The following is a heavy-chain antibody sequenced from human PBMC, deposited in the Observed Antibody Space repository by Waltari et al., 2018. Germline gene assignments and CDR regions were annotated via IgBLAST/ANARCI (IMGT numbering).Heavy chain of an antibody. J-gene: IGHJ4*02. CDR2: VIPIIGIA. Sequence: QVQLVQSGAEVKKPGSSVKVSCKASGGTFSSYAISWVRQAPGQGLEWMGGVIPIIGIANYAQEFQGRVTITADESTSTAYMELSSLRSEDTAVYYCAREGYYDSSGYYYYWGQGTLVTVSS. V-gene: IGHV1-69*12. D-gene: IGHD3-22*01. CDR3: AREGYYDSSGYYYY. CDR1: GGTFSSYA.